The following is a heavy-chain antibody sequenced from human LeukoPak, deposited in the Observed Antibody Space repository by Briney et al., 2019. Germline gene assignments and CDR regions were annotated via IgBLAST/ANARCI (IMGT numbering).Heavy chain of an antibody. CDR1: RYTFTSYY. CDR2: INPSGGST. V-gene: IGHV1-46*01. J-gene: IGHJ5*02. CDR3: ARVPSSANWFDP. Sequence: ASVKVSCKASRYTFTSYYMHWVRQAPGQGLEWMGIINPSGGSTSYAQKFQGRVTMTRDTSTRTVYMERSSLRSEGTAVYYSARVPSSANWFDPWGQGTLVTVSS. D-gene: IGHD6-19*01.